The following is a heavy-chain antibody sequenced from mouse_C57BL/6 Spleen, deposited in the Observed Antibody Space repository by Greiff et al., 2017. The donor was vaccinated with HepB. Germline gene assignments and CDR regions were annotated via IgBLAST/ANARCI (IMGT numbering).Heavy chain of an antibody. D-gene: IGHD2-4*01. J-gene: IGHJ3*01. CDR2: ISSGGSYT. CDR1: GFTFSSYG. CDR3: ARRNYDYEAWFAY. Sequence: EVQLQQSGGDLVKPGGSLKLSCAASGFTFSSYGMSWVRQTPDKRLEWVATISSGGSYTYYPDSVKGRFTISRDNAKNTLYLQMSSLKSEDTAMYYCARRNYDYEAWFAYWGQGTLVTVSA. V-gene: IGHV5-6*01.